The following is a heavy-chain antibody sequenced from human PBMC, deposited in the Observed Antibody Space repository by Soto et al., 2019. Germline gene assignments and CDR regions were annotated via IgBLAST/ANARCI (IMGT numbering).Heavy chain of an antibody. CDR3: ASAKGYCSGGSCYSRWFDP. CDR2: TYYNGST. D-gene: IGHD2-15*01. CDR1: VGSINSGPYY. V-gene: IGHV4-31*03. Sequence: TLSLPCTVSVGSINSGPYYWSWIRQHPGKGLELIGYTYYNGSTYYNPSLKSRVTISVDTSKTQFSLRLRSVTAADTAVYYCASAKGYCSGGSCYSRWFDPWGQGTLVTVSS. J-gene: IGHJ5*02.